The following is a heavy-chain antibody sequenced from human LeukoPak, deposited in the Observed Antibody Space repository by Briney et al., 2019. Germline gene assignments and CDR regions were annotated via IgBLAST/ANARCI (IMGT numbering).Heavy chain of an antibody. CDR3: ARDPGGYSYASWDYYYYGMDV. Sequence: PSETLSFTCTVSGGSISSYYWSWIRQPPGKGLEWIGYIYYSGSTNYNPSLKSRVTISVDTSKNQFSLKLSSVTAADTAVYYCARDPGGYSYASWDYYYYGMDVWGKGTTVTVSS. V-gene: IGHV4-59*01. D-gene: IGHD5-18*01. CDR2: IYYSGST. J-gene: IGHJ6*04. CDR1: GGSISSYY.